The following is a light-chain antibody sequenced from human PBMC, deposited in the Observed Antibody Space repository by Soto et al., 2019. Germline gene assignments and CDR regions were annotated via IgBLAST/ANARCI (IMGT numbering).Light chain of an antibody. CDR1: QGISNY. Sequence: DIQMTQSPSSLSASVGDRVTITCRASQGISNYLAWYQQKPGKVPKLLIYAASTLQSGVPSRFSGSGSGTDFTLTISSLQPEDVATYYCQNYNSAPPLLTFGGGTKVEIK. CDR2: AAS. J-gene: IGKJ4*01. V-gene: IGKV1-27*01. CDR3: QNYNSAPPLLT.